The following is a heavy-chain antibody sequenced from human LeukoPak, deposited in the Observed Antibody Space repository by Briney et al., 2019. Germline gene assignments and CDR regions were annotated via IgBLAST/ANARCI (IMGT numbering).Heavy chain of an antibody. CDR2: IKQDGSEK. Sequence: PGGSLRLSCAASGFTFSRYWMSWVRQAPGKGLEWVANIKQDGSEKYYVDSVKGRFTISRDNAMNSLYLQMNSLRAEDTAVYYCARAYSSGWYTYYFDYWGQGTLVTVSS. V-gene: IGHV3-7*01. CDR1: GFTFSRYW. D-gene: IGHD6-19*01. J-gene: IGHJ4*02. CDR3: ARAYSSGWYTYYFDY.